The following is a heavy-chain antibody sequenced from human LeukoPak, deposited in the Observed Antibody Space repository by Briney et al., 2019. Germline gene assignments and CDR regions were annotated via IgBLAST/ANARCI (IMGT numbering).Heavy chain of an antibody. J-gene: IGHJ6*02. CDR2: ISYDGSNK. CDR1: GFTFSSYA. D-gene: IGHD2-2*01. V-gene: IGHV3-30-3*01. Sequence: GGSLRLSCAASGFTFSSYAMHWVRQAPGKGLEWVAVISYDGSNKYYADSVKGRFTISRDNSKNTLYLQMNSLRAEDTAVYYCARDDQPNIVVVPAAMRIGYCYYGMDVWGQGTTVTVSS. CDR3: ARDDQPNIVVVPAAMRIGYCYYGMDV.